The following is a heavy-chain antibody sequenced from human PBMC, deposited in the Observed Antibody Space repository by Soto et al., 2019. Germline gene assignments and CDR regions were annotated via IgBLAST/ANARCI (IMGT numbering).Heavy chain of an antibody. CDR1: GFTFSAYY. V-gene: IGHV3-11*06. J-gene: IGHJ6*02. Sequence: GGSLRLSCASSGFTFSAYYMNWIRQATGKGLEWLSYISGRSNYTDYADSVKGRFTTSRDNAKNSLYLQMNSLRAEDTAVYYCARDRLRYNWNDFPYYYYGMDVWGQGTTVTVSS. D-gene: IGHD1-1*01. CDR2: ISGRSNYT. CDR3: ARDRLRYNWNDFPYYYYGMDV.